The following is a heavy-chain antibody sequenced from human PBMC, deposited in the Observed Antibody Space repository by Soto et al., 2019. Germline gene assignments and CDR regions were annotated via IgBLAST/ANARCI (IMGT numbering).Heavy chain of an antibody. CDR1: GGFISSYY. V-gene: IGHV4-39*01. D-gene: IGHD2-21*02. Sequence: PSETLSLTCTVSGGFISSYYWGWIRQPPGKGLEWIGSIYYSGSTYYNPSLKSRVTISVDTSKNQFSLKLSSVTAADTAVYYCARQHGGNSGFFLGNWFDPWGQGTLVTVSS. CDR3: ARQHGGNSGFFLGNWFDP. CDR2: IYYSGST. J-gene: IGHJ5*02.